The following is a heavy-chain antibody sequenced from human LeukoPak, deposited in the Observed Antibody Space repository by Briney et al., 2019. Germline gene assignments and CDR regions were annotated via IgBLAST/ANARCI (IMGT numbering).Heavy chain of an antibody. V-gene: IGHV4-59*12. D-gene: IGHD3-16*01. CDR2: IYHSGST. J-gene: IGHJ1*01. CDR3: ARAESYDYVWGSCEH. Sequence: SETLSLTCTVSGGSISSYYWSWIRQPPGKGLEWIGEIYHSGSTNYNPSLKSRVTISVDKSKNQFSLKLSSVTAADTAVYYCARAESYDYVWGSCEHWGQGTLVTVSS. CDR1: GGSISSYY.